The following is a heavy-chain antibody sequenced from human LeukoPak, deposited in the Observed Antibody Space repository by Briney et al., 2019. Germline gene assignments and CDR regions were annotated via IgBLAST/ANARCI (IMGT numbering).Heavy chain of an antibody. CDR3: ARSSGAFDY. Sequence: KPSETLSLTCTVSGGSISSYYWSWIRQPPGKGLEWIGYIYYSGSTNYNPSLRSRVTMSLDTSKNQFSLKLNSVTAADAAVYYCARSSGAFDYWGQGALVTASS. V-gene: IGHV4-59*01. CDR1: GGSISSYY. J-gene: IGHJ4*02. CDR2: IYYSGST.